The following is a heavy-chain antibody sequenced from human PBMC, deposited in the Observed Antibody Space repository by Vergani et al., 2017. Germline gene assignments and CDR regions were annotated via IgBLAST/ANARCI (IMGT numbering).Heavy chain of an antibody. CDR1: GGSISSYY. CDR3: AREGTALYFDY. Sequence: QVQLQESGPGLVKPSQTLSLTCTVSGGSISSYYWSWIRQPPGKGLEWIGYIYYSGSTNYNPSLKSRVTISVDRSKNQFSLKLSSVTAADTAVYYCAREGTALYFDYWGQGTLVTVSS. D-gene: IGHD5-18*01. V-gene: IGHV4-59*12. J-gene: IGHJ4*02. CDR2: IYYSGST.